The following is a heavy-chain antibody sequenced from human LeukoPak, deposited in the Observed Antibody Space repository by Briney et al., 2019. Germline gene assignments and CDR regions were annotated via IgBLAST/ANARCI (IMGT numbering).Heavy chain of an antibody. CDR1: GFTFSSYA. CDR3: ARDLGDHYDYVWGSLRY. Sequence: GGSLRLSCAASGFTFSSYAMHWVRQAPGKGLEWVAVIWYDGSNKYYADSVKGRFTISRDNSKNTLYLQMNSLRAEDTAVYYCARDLGDHYDYVWGSLRYWGQGTLVTVSS. D-gene: IGHD3-16*01. J-gene: IGHJ4*02. V-gene: IGHV3-33*08. CDR2: IWYDGSNK.